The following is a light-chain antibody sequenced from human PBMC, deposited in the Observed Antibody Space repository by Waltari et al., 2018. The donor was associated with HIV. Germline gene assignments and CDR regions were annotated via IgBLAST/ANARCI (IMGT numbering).Light chain of an antibody. J-gene: IGKJ5*01. CDR3: QQYYTVPIT. CDR1: QPPLYISNNENC. Sequence: EIVMTQSPDSLAVSLGERATINCTSSQPPLYISNNENCLAEYQQKPGQSPKLLIYWASTRESGVSERFSGSGSGTVFTLTISSLQAEDVALYYCQQYYTVPITFGQGTRLEIK. CDR2: WAS. V-gene: IGKV4-1*01.